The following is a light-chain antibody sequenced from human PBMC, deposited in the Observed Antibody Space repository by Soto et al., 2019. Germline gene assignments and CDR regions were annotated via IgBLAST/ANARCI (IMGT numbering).Light chain of an antibody. CDR3: QQRSKS. V-gene: IGKV3-11*01. J-gene: IGKJ3*01. Sequence: EIVLTQSPATLSLSPGERATLSCRASQSVSSYLAWYQQKLGQAPRLLIYDASNRATGIPARFSGSGSGTDFTLTISSLEPEDFAVYSCQQRSKSFGPETKVDIK. CDR1: QSVSSY. CDR2: DAS.